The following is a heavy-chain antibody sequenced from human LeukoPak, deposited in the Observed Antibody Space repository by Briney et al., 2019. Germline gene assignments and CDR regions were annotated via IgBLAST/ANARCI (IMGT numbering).Heavy chain of an antibody. CDR2: IWYDGSNK. J-gene: IGHJ3*02. V-gene: IGHV3-33*01. Sequence: PGRSLRLSCAASGFTFSSYGMHWVRQAPGKGLEWVAVIWYDGSNKYYADSVKGRFTISRDNSKNTLYLQMNSPRAEDTAVYYCARLGIAVAGTEEGAFDIWGQGTMVTVSS. CDR1: GFTFSSYG. D-gene: IGHD6-19*01. CDR3: ARLGIAVAGTEEGAFDI.